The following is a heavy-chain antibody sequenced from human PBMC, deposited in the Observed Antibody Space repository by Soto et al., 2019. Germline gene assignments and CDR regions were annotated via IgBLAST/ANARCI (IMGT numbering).Heavy chain of an antibody. D-gene: IGHD3-10*01. CDR3: ARDHLRYYYGSGSYPPFAFDI. J-gene: IGHJ3*02. Sequence: PGGSLRLSCAASGFTFSSYAMSWVRQAPGKGLEWVSAISGIGGSTYYADSVKGRFTISRDNSKNTLYLQMNSLRAEDTAVYYCARDHLRYYYGSGSYPPFAFDIWGQGTMVTVSS. V-gene: IGHV3-23*01. CDR2: ISGIGGST. CDR1: GFTFSSYA.